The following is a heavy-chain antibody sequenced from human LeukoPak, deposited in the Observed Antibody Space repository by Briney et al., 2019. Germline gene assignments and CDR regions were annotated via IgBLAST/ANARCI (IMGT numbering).Heavy chain of an antibody. D-gene: IGHD6-19*01. V-gene: IGHV3-30*03. CDR3: ARAPWQWLVPFDY. CDR2: ISYDGSNE. Sequence: GRSLRLSCAASGFTFSSYGMHWVRQAPGKGLEWVAVISYDGSNEYYADSVKGRFTISRDNSKNTLYLQMNSLRAEDTAVYYCARAPWQWLVPFDYWGQGTLVTVSS. J-gene: IGHJ4*02. CDR1: GFTFSSYG.